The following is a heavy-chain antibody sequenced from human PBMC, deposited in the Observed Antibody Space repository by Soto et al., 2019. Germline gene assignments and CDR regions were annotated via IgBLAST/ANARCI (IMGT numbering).Heavy chain of an antibody. Sequence: QVQLQESGPGLVRPSQTLSLTCTVSGGSISTDHYHWTWIRQTPGNDLEWIGYIHYSGSIHSNPSHQSRVSMSVDTSKNLFSMTLSSVTAADRAVYFCAKEDDGGDRDYYGLDVWGQGTTVTVS. CDR1: GGSISTDHYH. CDR2: IHYSGSI. D-gene: IGHD2-21*02. V-gene: IGHV4-30-4*01. CDR3: AKEDDGGDRDYYGLDV. J-gene: IGHJ6*02.